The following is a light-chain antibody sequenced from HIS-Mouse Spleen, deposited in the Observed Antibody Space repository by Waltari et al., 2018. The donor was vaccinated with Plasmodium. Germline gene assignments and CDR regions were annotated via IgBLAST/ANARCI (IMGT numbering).Light chain of an antibody. CDR1: SSDVGGYHY. J-gene: IGLJ2*01. CDR3: SSYAGSNKVV. V-gene: IGLV2-8*01. CDR2: EVS. Sequence: QSALTQPPSASGSPGQSVTISCTGTSSDVGGYHYVSWYQQHPGKAPKLMIYEVSNPPSGVPDRVSGSKSGNTASLTVSGLQAEDEADYYCSSYAGSNKVVFGGGTKLTVL.